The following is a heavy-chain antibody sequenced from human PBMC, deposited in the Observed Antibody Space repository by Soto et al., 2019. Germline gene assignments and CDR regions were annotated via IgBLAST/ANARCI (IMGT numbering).Heavy chain of an antibody. CDR2: VDPSGSST. CDR3: GRVLMTFGGDIVGFVY. CDR1: GYTFTSYY. D-gene: IGHD3-16*02. V-gene: IGHV1-46*01. J-gene: IGHJ4*02. Sequence: QVQLVQSGAEVKKPGASVKVSCKASGYTFTSYYMHWVRQAPGQGHEPMGIVDPSGSSTSYAQQFQSIVTMTRDTSPSTAYMELSSLRSEDTAGYYCGRVLMTFGGDIVGFVYWGQGTRVTVSS.